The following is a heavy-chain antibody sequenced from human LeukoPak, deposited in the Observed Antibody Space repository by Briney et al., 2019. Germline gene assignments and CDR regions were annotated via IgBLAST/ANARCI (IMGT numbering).Heavy chain of an antibody. CDR2: ISYDGSNK. Sequence: QSGGSLRLSCAASGFTFSSYAMHWVRQAPGKGLEWVAVISYDGSNKYYADSVKGRFTISRDDAKNTLYLQVNSLRAEDTAVYFCARGGSDTAMAHDYWGQGTLVTVSS. D-gene: IGHD5-18*01. CDR1: GFTFSSYA. J-gene: IGHJ4*02. V-gene: IGHV3-30-3*01. CDR3: ARGGSDTAMAHDY.